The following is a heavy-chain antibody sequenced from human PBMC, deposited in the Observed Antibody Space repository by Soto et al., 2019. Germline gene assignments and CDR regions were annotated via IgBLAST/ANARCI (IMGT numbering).Heavy chain of an antibody. Sequence: QITLKESGPTLVKPTQTLTLTCTFSGFSLSTSGVGVGWIRQPPGKALEWLALIYWDDDKRYSPSLKSRLTITKDTSKNQVVLTMTNIDPVDTATYYCAHTGELLAAFDIWGQGTMVTVSS. CDR1: GFSLSTSGVG. D-gene: IGHD1-26*01. J-gene: IGHJ3*02. CDR2: IYWDDDK. CDR3: AHTGELLAAFDI. V-gene: IGHV2-5*02.